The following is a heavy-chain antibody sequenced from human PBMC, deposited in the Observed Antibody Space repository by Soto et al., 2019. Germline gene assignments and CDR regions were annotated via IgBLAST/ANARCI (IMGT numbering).Heavy chain of an antibody. CDR3: ARGSIAALRWFDP. V-gene: IGHV1-69*06. CDR1: GGTFSSYA. Sequence: ASVKVSCKASGGTFSSYAISWVRQAPGQGLEWMGGIIPIFGTANYAQKFQGRVTITADKSTSTAYMELSSLRSEDTAVYYCARGSIAALRWFDPWGQGTLVTVSS. D-gene: IGHD6-6*01. J-gene: IGHJ5*02. CDR2: IIPIFGTA.